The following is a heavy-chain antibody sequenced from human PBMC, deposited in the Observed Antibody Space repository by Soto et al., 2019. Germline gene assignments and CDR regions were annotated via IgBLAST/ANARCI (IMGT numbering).Heavy chain of an antibody. Sequence: QVQLVQSGAEVKKPGASVKVSCKASGYTFTSYGISWVRQAPGQGLEWMGWISAYNGNTKYAQKLQGRGTMTPDTSTSTAYLEPRSLGSADTAVYYCARRVPPMHVWGQGTTVTV. CDR2: ISAYNGNT. CDR3: ARRVPPMHV. CDR1: GYTFTSYG. J-gene: IGHJ6*02. V-gene: IGHV1-18*01.